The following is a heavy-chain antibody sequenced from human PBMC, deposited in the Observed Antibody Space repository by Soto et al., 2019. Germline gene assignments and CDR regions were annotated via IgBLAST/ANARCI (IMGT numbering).Heavy chain of an antibody. CDR2: INSDGSST. Sequence: GGALRLSWAASGCTFSSYWMHWVRQAPGKGLVWVSRINSDGSSTSYADSVKGRFTISRDNAKNTLYLQMNSLRAEDTAVYYYARLNSGWDFDYWGQGTLVTVSS. D-gene: IGHD6-19*01. J-gene: IGHJ4*02. CDR3: ARLNSGWDFDY. CDR1: GCTFSSYW. V-gene: IGHV3-74*01.